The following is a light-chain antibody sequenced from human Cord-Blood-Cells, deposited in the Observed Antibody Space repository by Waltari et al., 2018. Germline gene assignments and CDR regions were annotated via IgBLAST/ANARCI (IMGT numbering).Light chain of an antibody. CDR1: NIGSKS. J-gene: IGLJ2*01. CDR3: QVWDSSSDHPV. V-gene: IGLV3-21*04. Sequence: SYVLTQPHSVSVAPGKTARITCGGNNIGSKSVHWYQQKPGQAPVLVIYYDSDRPSGSPERCSGSNSGNTATLTISRVEAGDESDYYCQVWDSSSDHPVFGGGTKLTVL. CDR2: YDS.